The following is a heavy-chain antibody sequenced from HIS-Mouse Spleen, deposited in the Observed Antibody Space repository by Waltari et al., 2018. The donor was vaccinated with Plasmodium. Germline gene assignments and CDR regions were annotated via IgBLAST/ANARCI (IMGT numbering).Heavy chain of an antibody. Sequence: EVQLVESGGGLVKPGGSLRLSCAASGFTFSSYTMNWVRQAPGKGMEWVSSISSSMSYIYYADSVKGRFTISRDNAKNSLYLQMNSLRAEDTAVYYCARDPPLSITGDLDAFDIWGQGTMVTVSS. V-gene: IGHV3-21*01. CDR3: ARDPPLSITGDLDAFDI. CDR2: ISSSMSYI. J-gene: IGHJ3*02. D-gene: IGHD7-27*01. CDR1: GFTFSSYT.